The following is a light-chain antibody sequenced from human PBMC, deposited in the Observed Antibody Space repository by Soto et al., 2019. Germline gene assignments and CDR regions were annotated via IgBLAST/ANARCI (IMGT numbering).Light chain of an antibody. V-gene: IGKV1-27*01. CDR2: AAS. CDR3: QKDNSAWA. CDR1: QGISNY. Sequence: DIQMTQSPSSLSASVGDRVTITCRASQGISNYLAWYQQKPGKVPKLLIYAASTLQSGVPSRFSGSGSGTDFTLTISSLQPEDVATYYWQKDNSAWAFGHGTKGE. J-gene: IGKJ1*01.